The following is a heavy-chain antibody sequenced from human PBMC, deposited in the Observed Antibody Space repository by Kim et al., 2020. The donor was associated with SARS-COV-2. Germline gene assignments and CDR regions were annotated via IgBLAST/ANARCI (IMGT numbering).Heavy chain of an antibody. CDR2: LPTDDHRP. CDR3: TRDKAWNLFDF. V-gene: IGHV3-74*01. Sequence: GGSLRLSCTASGFPFSDYVMHWVRQPPGKGLTWVSRLPTDDHRPTYADSVQGRFTVSRDNARNTLYLQMSSLRPEDTAMYYCTRDKAWNLFDFWGRGTLVTVSS. D-gene: IGHD1-1*01. CDR1: GFPFSDYV. J-gene: IGHJ2*01.